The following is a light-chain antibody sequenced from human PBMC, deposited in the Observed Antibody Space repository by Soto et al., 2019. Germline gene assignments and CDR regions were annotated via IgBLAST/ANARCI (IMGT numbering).Light chain of an antibody. CDR2: GAS. CDR3: QQCGSSPPT. J-gene: IGKJ1*01. Sequence: EIVLTQSPGTLSLSPGESTTLSCRASQSVSSSYLAWYQQKTGQPPRLLIYGASSRATGIPDRFSGRGSGTDFTLAISRLEPEDFAVYYCQQCGSSPPTFGQGTKVDSK. CDR1: QSVSSSY. V-gene: IGKV3-20*01.